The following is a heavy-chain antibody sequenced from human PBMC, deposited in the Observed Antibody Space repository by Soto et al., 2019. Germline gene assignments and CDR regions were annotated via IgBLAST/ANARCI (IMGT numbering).Heavy chain of an antibody. J-gene: IGHJ4*02. Sequence: ASVKVSCKASGYTFTRSGISWVRQAPGQGLEWMGTVNPSGGHTTYAQHFLGRVTMTRDTSTSTLYMELTSLTSDDTAIYYCARGGHVVVVTAALDYGGQETLVPVSS. V-gene: IGHV1-46*01. CDR3: ARGGHVVVVTAALDY. D-gene: IGHD2-21*02. CDR2: VNPSGGHT. CDR1: GYTFTRSG.